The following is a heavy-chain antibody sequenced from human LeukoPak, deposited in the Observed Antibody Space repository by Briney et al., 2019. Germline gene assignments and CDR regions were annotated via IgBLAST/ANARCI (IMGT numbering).Heavy chain of an antibody. CDR1: GFTFSSYS. Sequence: QPGGSLRLSCAASGFTFSSYSMNWVRQAPGKGLEWVSFISSSSAHINYAGSVQGRFTIYRDNPRNSLYLQMNGLRPADTAVCDCARDIGGSYTAIDYWGQGTLVTVFS. D-gene: IGHD1-26*01. J-gene: IGHJ4*02. CDR3: ARDIGGSYTAIDY. CDR2: ISSSSAHI. V-gene: IGHV3-48*04.